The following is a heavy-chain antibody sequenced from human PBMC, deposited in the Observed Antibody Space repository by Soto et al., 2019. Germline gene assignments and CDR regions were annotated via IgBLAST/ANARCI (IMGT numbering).Heavy chain of an antibody. CDR3: ARGASGYN. D-gene: IGHD6-13*01. J-gene: IGHJ4*02. CDR1: GFIFSSYW. CDR2: ISSDGSST. Sequence: EVQLVESGGGLVQPGGSLRLSCAASGFIFSSYWMHWVRQAPGKGLVWVSRISSDGSSTSYADSVKGRFTISRDNAKKTLSLQMNNLRAEDTAVYFCARGASGYNWGQGTLVTVSS. V-gene: IGHV3-74*01.